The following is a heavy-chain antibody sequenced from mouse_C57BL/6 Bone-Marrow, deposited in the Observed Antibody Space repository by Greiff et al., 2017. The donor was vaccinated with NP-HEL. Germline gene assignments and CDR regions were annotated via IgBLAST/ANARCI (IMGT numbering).Heavy chain of an antibody. CDR2: ISDGGSYT. J-gene: IGHJ3*01. CDR3: AREDYSNYWFAY. Sequence: EVQRVESGGGLVKPGESLKLSCAASGFTFSSYAMSWVRQTPEKRLEWVATISDGGSYTYYPDNVKGRFPISRDNAKNNLYLQMSHLKSEDTAMYYCAREDYSNYWFAYWGQGTLVTVSA. V-gene: IGHV5-4*01. CDR1: GFTFSSYA. D-gene: IGHD2-5*01.